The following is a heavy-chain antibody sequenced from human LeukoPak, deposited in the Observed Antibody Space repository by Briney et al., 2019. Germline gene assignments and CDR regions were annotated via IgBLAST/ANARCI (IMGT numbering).Heavy chain of an antibody. CDR2: IYYSGST. Sequence: SETLSLTCTVSGGSISSYYWSWIRQPPGKGLEWIGYIYYSGSTNYNPSLKSRVTISVDTSKNQFSLKLSSVTAADTAVYYCARSGFIWFGESFGYWGQGTLVTVSS. J-gene: IGHJ4*02. CDR3: ARSGFIWFGESFGY. V-gene: IGHV4-59*08. D-gene: IGHD3-10*01. CDR1: GGSISSYY.